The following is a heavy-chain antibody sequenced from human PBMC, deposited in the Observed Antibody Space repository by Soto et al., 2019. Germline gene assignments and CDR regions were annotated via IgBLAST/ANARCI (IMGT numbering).Heavy chain of an antibody. CDR3: AKDLGTYDFWSGYRYYYYYGMDV. V-gene: IGHV3-23*01. J-gene: IGHJ6*02. Sequence: GGSLRLSCAASGFTFSSYAMSWVRQAPGKGLEWVSAISGSGGSTYYADSVKGRFTISRDNSKNTLYLQMNSLRAEDTAVYYCAKDLGTYDFWSGYRYYYYYGMDVWGQGTTVTVSS. CDR2: ISGSGGST. CDR1: GFTFSSYA. D-gene: IGHD3-3*01.